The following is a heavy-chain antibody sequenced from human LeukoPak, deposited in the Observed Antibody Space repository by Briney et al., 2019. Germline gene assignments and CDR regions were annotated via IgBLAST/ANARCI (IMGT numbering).Heavy chain of an antibody. CDR3: ARGGRPDY. D-gene: IGHD3-10*01. CDR2: VKEDGREK. CDR1: GFTFSSSW. Sequence: GGSLRLSCATSGFTFSSSWMSWVRQAPGKGLECVANVKEDGREKYYVDSVKGRFTISRDNAKNSLYLQMSSLRAEDTAVYYCARGGRPDYWGQGTLVTVSS. J-gene: IGHJ4*02. V-gene: IGHV3-7*01.